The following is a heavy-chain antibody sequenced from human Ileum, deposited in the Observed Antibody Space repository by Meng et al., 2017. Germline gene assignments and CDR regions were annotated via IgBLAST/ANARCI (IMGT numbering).Heavy chain of an antibody. CDR3: ARFEAAVKDMTA. Sequence: GESLKISCAVSGFTFRSYWMHWVRHAPGKGLVWVSRINSDGTSTSYVDSVKGRFTISRDNAKNTLYLQMNSLRAEDTAVYYCARFEAAVKDMTAWGQGTLVTVSS. J-gene: IGHJ5*02. V-gene: IGHV3-74*01. CDR1: GFTFRSYW. D-gene: IGHD2-15*01. CDR2: INSDGTST.